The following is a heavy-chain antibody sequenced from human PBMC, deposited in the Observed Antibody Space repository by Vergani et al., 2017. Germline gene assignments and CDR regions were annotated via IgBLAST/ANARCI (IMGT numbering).Heavy chain of an antibody. V-gene: IGHV3-9*01. CDR2: ISWNSGSI. Sequence: EVQLVESGGGLVQLGRSLRLSCAASGFTFDDYAMHWVRQAPGKGLEWVSGISWNSGSIGYADSVKGRFTISRDNAKNSLYLQMNSLRAEDTALYYCAKSGGYCSSTSCYTSYYFDYWGQGTLVTVSS. D-gene: IGHD2-2*02. J-gene: IGHJ4*02. CDR1: GFTFDDYA. CDR3: AKSGGYCSSTSCYTSYYFDY.